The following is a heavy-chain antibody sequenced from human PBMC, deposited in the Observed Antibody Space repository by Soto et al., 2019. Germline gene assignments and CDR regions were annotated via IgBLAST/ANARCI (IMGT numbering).Heavy chain of an antibody. V-gene: IGHV1-69*01. Sequence: QVQLVQSGAEVKKPGSSVKVSCKASGGTFSSYAISWVRQAPGQGLDWLGGIIPIFGTANYAQKFQGRVTITADESTSTAYMELSSLRSEDTAVYYCARGGRDGYKSGVPFDLWGRGTLVTVSS. CDR3: ARGGRDGYKSGVPFDL. D-gene: IGHD5-12*01. J-gene: IGHJ2*01. CDR1: GGTFSSYA. CDR2: IIPIFGTA.